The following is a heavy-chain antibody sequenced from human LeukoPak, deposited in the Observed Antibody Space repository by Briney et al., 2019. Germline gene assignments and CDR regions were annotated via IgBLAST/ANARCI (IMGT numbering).Heavy chain of an antibody. CDR1: GGSFSGYY. Sequence: PSQTLCLTCAVYGGSFSGYYWGWIRQPPGKGLEWSGEINHSGSTNYNPSLESRVTISVDTSKNQFSLKLSSVTTADTAVYYCARGLITGTTYGMDVWGQGTTVTVSS. CDR3: ARGLITGTTYGMDV. J-gene: IGHJ6*02. CDR2: INHSGST. D-gene: IGHD1-7*01. V-gene: IGHV4-34*01.